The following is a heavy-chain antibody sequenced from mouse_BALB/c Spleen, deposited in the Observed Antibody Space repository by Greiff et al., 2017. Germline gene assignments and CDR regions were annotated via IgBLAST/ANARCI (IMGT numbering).Heavy chain of an antibody. CDR3: ARWVLRGYCAMDY. Sequence: VQLKESGPSLVQPSQTLSLTCSVTGDSITSGYWNWIRKFPGNKLEYMGYISYSGSTYYNPSFKSRISITRDTSKNQYYLQLNSVTTEDTATYYFARWVLRGYCAMDYWGQGTSVTVSS. D-gene: IGHD1-1*01. CDR1: GDSITSGY. V-gene: IGHV3-8*02. J-gene: IGHJ4*01. CDR2: ISYSGST.